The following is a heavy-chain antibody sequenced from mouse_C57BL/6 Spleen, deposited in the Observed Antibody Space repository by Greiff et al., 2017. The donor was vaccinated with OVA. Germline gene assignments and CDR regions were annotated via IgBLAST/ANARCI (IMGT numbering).Heavy chain of an antibody. CDR3: ARRATTVVATSHFDY. CDR2: IDPSDSYT. J-gene: IGHJ2*01. V-gene: IGHV1-59*01. D-gene: IGHD1-1*01. Sequence: QVQLQQPGAELVRPGTSVKLSCKASGYTFTSYWMHWVKQRPGQGLAWIGVIDPSDSYTNYNQKFKGKATLTVDTSSSTAYMQLSSLTSEDSAVYYCARRATTVVATSHFDYWGQGTTLTVSS. CDR1: GYTFTSYW.